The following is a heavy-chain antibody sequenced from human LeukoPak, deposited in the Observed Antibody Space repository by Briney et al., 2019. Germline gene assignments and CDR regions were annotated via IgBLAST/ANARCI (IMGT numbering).Heavy chain of an antibody. CDR1: GGSISSYY. V-gene: IGHV4-59*12. J-gene: IGHJ4*02. CDR2: IYYSGST. D-gene: IGHD2-15*01. CDR3: ARGGIGDQFDY. Sequence: SETLSLTCTVSGGSISSYYWSWLRQPPGKGLEWIGYIYYSGSTNYNPTLKSRVTISVDRSKNQFSLKLSSVTAADTAVYYCARGGIGDQFDYWGQGTLVTVSS.